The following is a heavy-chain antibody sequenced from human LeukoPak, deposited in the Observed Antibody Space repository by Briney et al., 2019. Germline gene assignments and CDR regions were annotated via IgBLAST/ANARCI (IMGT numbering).Heavy chain of an antibody. CDR3: ARGGRTPFDY. CDR2: ISGSGSST. CDR1: GFTFRVYA. V-gene: IGHV3-23*01. D-gene: IGHD3-16*01. Sequence: PGGSLRLSCAASGFTFRVYAMTWVRQAPGKGLEWVSGISGSGSSTYSADSVKGRFTISRDNSNNTLYLQMNSLRVDDTADYYCARGGRTPFDYWGQGTLVTVSS. J-gene: IGHJ4*02.